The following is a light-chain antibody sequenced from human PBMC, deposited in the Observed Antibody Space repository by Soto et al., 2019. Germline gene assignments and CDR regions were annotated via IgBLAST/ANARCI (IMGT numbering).Light chain of an antibody. CDR2: LNSDGRH. Sequence: QPVLTQLPSASASLGASVKLTCTLSSRHSSYAIAWHQQQPEKGPRYLMKLNSDGRHTKGDGIPDRFSGSSSGTERYLTISSLQSEDEADYYCQTWGTGILVFGGGTKLTVL. CDR3: QTWGTGILV. J-gene: IGLJ2*01. CDR1: SRHSSYA. V-gene: IGLV4-69*01.